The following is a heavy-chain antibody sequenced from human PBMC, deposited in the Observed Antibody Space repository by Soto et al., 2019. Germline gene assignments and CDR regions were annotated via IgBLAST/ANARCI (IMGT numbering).Heavy chain of an antibody. V-gene: IGHV3-53*04. CDR3: AREFRFCSGGSCHGVDAFDI. D-gene: IGHD2-15*01. Sequence: GGSLRLSCAASGFTVSSNYMSWVRQAPGKGLEWVSVIYSGGSTYYADSVKGRFTISRHNSKNTLYLQMNSLRAEDTAVYYCAREFRFCSGGSCHGVDAFDIGGQGTMVTVSS. CDR2: IYSGGST. J-gene: IGHJ3*02. CDR1: GFTVSSNY.